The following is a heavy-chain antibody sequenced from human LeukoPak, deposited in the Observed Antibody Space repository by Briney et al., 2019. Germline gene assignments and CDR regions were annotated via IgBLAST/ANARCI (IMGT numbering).Heavy chain of an antibody. V-gene: IGHV1-46*01. CDR3: ARDLRVVGATTAGFDY. D-gene: IGHD1-26*01. CDR1: GYTFTSYY. CDR2: INPSGGST. Sequence: ASVKVSCKASGYTFTSYYMHWVRQAPGQGLEWMGIINPSGGSTSYAQKFQGRVTMTRDMSTSTVYMELSSLRSEDTAVYYCARDLRVVGATTAGFDYWGQGTLVTVSS. J-gene: IGHJ4*02.